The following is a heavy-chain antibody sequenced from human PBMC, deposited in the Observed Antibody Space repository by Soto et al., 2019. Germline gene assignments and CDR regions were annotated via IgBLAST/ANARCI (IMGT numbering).Heavy chain of an antibody. CDR3: ARAHGDTETPDY. D-gene: IGHD3-10*01. V-gene: IGHV3-21*01. CDR2: ISSSSSYI. Sequence: GGSLRLSCAASGFTFSSYSMNWVRQAPGKGLEWVSSISSSSSYIYYADSVKGRFTISRDNAKNSLYLQMNSLRAEDTAVYYCARAHGDTETPDYWSQGTLVTVSS. J-gene: IGHJ4*02. CDR1: GFTFSSYS.